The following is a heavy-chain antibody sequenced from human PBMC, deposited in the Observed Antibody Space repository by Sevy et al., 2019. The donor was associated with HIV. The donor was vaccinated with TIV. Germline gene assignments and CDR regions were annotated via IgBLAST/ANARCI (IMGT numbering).Heavy chain of an antibody. V-gene: IGHV3-23*01. Sequence: GGSLRLSCAVSGFSFDSYGMTWVRQAPGKGLEWVSGISGSGTRTYYADSVKGRFSISRDNSKNRLNLQMNSLRSEDTGICYCAKGGGGHYDPDEIGYYFYYYNMDVWGKGTTVTVSS. CDR2: ISGSGTRT. CDR3: AKGGGGHYDPDEIGYYFYYYNMDV. D-gene: IGHD3-22*01. J-gene: IGHJ6*03. CDR1: GFSFDSYG.